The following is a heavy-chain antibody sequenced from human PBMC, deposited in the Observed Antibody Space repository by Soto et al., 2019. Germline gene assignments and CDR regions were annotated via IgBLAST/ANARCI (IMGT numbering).Heavy chain of an antibody. Sequence: QVQLVQSGAEVKKPGSSVKVSCKASGGTFSSYTISWVRQSPGQGVEWMGRIIPILGIANYAQQFQGRVKITSDKTTSTAYQELSGVRSEATTVYYCASQGGGYGDYSPEFFDYLGQGTLVTVSS. CDR2: IIPILGIA. V-gene: IGHV1-69*02. CDR1: GGTFSSYT. D-gene: IGHD4-17*01. CDR3: ASQGGGYGDYSPEFFDY. J-gene: IGHJ4*02.